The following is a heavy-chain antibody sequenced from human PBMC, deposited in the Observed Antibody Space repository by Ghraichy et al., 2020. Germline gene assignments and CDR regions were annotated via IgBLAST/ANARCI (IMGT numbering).Heavy chain of an antibody. D-gene: IGHD3-10*01. CDR2: ISGTGAGT. Sequence: GESLNISCAASGFTFSSYGMAWVRQAPGKGLDWVSAISGTGAGTYYGDSVKGRFTISRDNSKKTLYLQMNSLRAEDTAIYYCAKDRATMVRGGFDYWGQGALVTVSS. J-gene: IGHJ4*02. V-gene: IGHV3-23*01. CDR1: GFTFSSYG. CDR3: AKDRATMVRGGFDY.